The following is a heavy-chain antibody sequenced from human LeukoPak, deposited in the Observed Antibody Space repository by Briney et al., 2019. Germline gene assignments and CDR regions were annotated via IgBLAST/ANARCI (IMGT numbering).Heavy chain of an antibody. Sequence: GGSLRLSCAASGFTFDDYAMHWVRQAPGKGLEWVSGISWNSGSIGYADSVKGRFTISRDNAKNSLYLQMNSLRAEDTALYYCAKGGNIVATIPSYFDYWGQGTLVTVSS. CDR2: ISWNSGSI. J-gene: IGHJ4*02. V-gene: IGHV3-9*01. CDR3: AKGGNIVATIPSYFDY. D-gene: IGHD5-12*01. CDR1: GFTFDDYA.